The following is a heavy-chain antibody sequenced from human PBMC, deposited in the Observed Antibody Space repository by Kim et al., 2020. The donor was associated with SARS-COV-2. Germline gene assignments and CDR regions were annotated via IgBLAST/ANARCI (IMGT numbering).Heavy chain of an antibody. J-gene: IGHJ4*02. CDR3: ARRLGGKGYFDS. V-gene: IGHV5-51*01. Sequence: YSPSFRGQVTISADKSIDTAYLQFGSLKASDTATYFCARRLGGKGYFDSWGQGTLVIVSS. D-gene: IGHD3-9*01.